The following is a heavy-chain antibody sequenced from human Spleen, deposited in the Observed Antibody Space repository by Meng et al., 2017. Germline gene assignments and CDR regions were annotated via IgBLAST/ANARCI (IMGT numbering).Heavy chain of an antibody. Sequence: QGQLKQWGEGLLKPSETLSLTCVVSGGSFSDYYWSWIRHPPGKGLEWIGEINHSGSTNYNPSLESRATISVDTSQNNLSLKLSSVTAADSAVYYCARGPTTMAHDFDYWGQGTLVTVSS. V-gene: IGHV4-34*01. CDR1: GGSFSDYY. D-gene: IGHD4-11*01. CDR3: ARGPTTMAHDFDY. J-gene: IGHJ4*02. CDR2: INHSGST.